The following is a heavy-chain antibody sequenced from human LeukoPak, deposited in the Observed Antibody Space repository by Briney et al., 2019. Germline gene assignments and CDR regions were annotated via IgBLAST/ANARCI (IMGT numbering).Heavy chain of an antibody. CDR3: AKGPRASGWTYFDY. CDR1: GFTFSNYA. D-gene: IGHD6-19*01. Sequence: PGGSLRLSCAAPGFTFSNYAMHWVRQAPGKGLEWVSVISGSGGSTYSAESVKGRFTISRDNSKNTLYLQMNSLRVEDTAVYYCAKGPRASGWTYFDYWGQGTLVTVSS. V-gene: IGHV3-23*01. J-gene: IGHJ4*02. CDR2: ISGSGGST.